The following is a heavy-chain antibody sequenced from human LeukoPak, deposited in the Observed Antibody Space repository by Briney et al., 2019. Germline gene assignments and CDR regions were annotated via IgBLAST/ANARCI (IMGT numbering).Heavy chain of an antibody. D-gene: IGHD6-19*01. Sequence: PGGSLRLSCAASGFTFRSYWMHWVRQDPGEGLVWVSLMNGDGSSTSYADSVKGRFTISRDNAKNTLYLQMNRLRAEDTAVYYCARDRVAGSFSYYGLDVWGQGTTVTVSS. V-gene: IGHV3-74*01. J-gene: IGHJ6*02. CDR2: MNGDGSST. CDR1: GFTFRSYW. CDR3: ARDRVAGSFSYYGLDV.